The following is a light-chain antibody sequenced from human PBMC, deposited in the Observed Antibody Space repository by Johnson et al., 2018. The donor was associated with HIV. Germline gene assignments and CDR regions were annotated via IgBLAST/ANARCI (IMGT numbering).Light chain of an antibody. J-gene: IGLJ1*01. Sequence: QSVLTQSPSVSAAPGQKVTISCSGSSSNIGNNYVSWYQQLPGTAPKLLIYDNNKRPSGIPDRFSGSKSGTSATLAITGLQTGDEADYYCGTWDSSLSAGFFGTGTKVTVL. CDR3: GTWDSSLSAGF. V-gene: IGLV1-51*01. CDR2: DNN. CDR1: SSNIGNNY.